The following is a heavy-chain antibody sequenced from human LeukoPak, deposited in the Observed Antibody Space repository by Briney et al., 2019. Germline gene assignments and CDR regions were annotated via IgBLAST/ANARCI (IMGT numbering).Heavy chain of an antibody. Sequence: GGSLRLSCAASGFTFDDYAMHWVRQAPGKGLEWVSGISWNSGSIGYADSVKGRFTISRDNAKNTLYLQMNSLRAEDTAVYYCARDGSNPSRDFDYWGQGTLVTVSS. J-gene: IGHJ4*02. CDR1: GFTFDDYA. V-gene: IGHV3-9*01. CDR2: ISWNSGSI. CDR3: ARDGSNPSRDFDY. D-gene: IGHD3-10*01.